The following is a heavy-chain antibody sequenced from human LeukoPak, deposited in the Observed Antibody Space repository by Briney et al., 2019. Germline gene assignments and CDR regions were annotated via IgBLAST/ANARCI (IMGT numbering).Heavy chain of an antibody. D-gene: IGHD5-18*01. CDR1: GGSISSYN. CDR2: IYYSGST. J-gene: IGHJ4*02. V-gene: IGHV4-59*01. CDR3: AREGGSIQLRSYYFDY. Sequence: PSETLSLTCTVSGGSISSYNWSWIRQPPGKGLEWIGYIYYSGSTNYNPSLKSRVTISVDTSKNQFSLKLSSVTAADTAVYYCAREGGSIQLRSYYFDYWGQGTLVTVSS.